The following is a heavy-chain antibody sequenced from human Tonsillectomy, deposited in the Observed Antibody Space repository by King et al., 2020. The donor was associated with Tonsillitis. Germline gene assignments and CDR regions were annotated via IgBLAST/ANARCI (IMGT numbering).Heavy chain of an antibody. CDR2: ISFDGNRK. CDR1: GFTFSDYG. Sequence: VQLVESGGGVVQPGRSLRLSCVASGFTFSDYGVHWVRQAPGKGLEWVAVISFDGNRKHYLDSVGGRFTISRDNSKSTLYLQMNSLRVEDTAVYYCARERLYSSAWDIDSWGQGTLVTVSS. CDR3: ARERLYSSAWDIDS. D-gene: IGHD6-19*01. J-gene: IGHJ4*02. V-gene: IGHV3-30*19.